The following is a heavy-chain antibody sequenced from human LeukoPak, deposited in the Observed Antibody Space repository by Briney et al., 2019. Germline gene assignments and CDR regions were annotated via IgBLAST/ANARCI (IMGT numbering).Heavy chain of an antibody. D-gene: IGHD4-17*01. CDR1: GFTFGNYA. Sequence: GGSLRLSCEASGFTFGNYAMTWVRQAPGKGLEWVSSLTVTGRTTSYADSVKGRFTMSRDNSKSTLYLQMNSLRAGDTAIYYCGRDPNGDYIGAFEFWGHGTLVTVSS. V-gene: IGHV3-23*01. CDR3: GRDPNGDYIGAFEF. J-gene: IGHJ3*01. CDR2: LTVTGRTT.